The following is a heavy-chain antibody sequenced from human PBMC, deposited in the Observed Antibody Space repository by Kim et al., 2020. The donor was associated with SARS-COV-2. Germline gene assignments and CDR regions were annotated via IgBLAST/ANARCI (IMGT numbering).Heavy chain of an antibody. Sequence: ASVKVSCKASGYTFTSYDINWVRQATGQGLEWMGWMNPNSGNTGYAQKFQGRVTMTRNTSISTAYMELSSLRSEDTAVYYCARGPWGYCSGGSCYRPPDYYYYGMNVWGQGTTVTVSS. CDR3: ARGPWGYCSGGSCYRPPDYYYYGMNV. J-gene: IGHJ6*02. CDR2: MNPNSGNT. V-gene: IGHV1-8*01. CDR1: GYTFTSYD. D-gene: IGHD2-15*01.